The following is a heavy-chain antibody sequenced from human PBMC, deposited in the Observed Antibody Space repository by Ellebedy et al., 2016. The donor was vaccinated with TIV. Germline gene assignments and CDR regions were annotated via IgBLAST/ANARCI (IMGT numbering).Heavy chain of an antibody. Sequence: PGGSLRLSCAASGFTFSSYAMSWVRQAPGKGLEWVSTISHTGSRTYYAESVEGRFTISRDTSKKTLYLQMNSLRAEDTAIYYCAKGRGGGSDSSAPRYYFDYWGLGTLVTVSS. CDR1: GFTFSSYA. CDR3: AKGRGGGSDSSAPRYYFDY. V-gene: IGHV3-23*01. J-gene: IGHJ4*02. D-gene: IGHD3-22*01. CDR2: ISHTGSRT.